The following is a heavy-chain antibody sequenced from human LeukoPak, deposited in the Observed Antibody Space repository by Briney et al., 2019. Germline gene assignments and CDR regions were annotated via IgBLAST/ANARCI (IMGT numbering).Heavy chain of an antibody. CDR3: VRGHQLRWFDP. V-gene: IGHV3-21*01. CDR1: GFTFSSYS. D-gene: IGHD2-2*01. CDR2: ISSSSSYI. J-gene: IGHJ5*02. Sequence: GGTLRLSCAASGFTFSSYSMNWVRQAPGKGLEWVSSISSSSSYIYYADSVKGRFTISRDNAKNSLYLQMNSLRAEDTAVYYCVRGHQLRWFDPWGQGTLVTVSS.